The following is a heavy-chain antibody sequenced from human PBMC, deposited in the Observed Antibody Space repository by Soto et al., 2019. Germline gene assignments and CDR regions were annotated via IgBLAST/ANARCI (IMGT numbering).Heavy chain of an antibody. V-gene: IGHV3-64*01. J-gene: IGHJ4*02. Sequence: EVQLVESGGGLVQPGGSLRLSCAASGFTFSSYAMHWVRQAPGKGLEYVSGISSNGGSTHYANSVKGRFTISRDNSKNTLYIQMGCLRAEDMAVYYWARQWLDSYYFDYWGQGTLVTVSS. CDR2: ISSNGGST. D-gene: IGHD6-19*01. CDR3: ARQWLDSYYFDY. CDR1: GFTFSSYA.